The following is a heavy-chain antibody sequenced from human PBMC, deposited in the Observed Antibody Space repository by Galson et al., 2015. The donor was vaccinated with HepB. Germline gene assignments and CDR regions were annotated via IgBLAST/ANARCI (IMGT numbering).Heavy chain of an antibody. D-gene: IGHD3-3*01. Sequence: SVKVSCKASGGTFSSYAISWVRQAPGQGLEWMGGIIPIFGTANYAQKFQSRVTITADESTSTAYMELSSLRSEDTAAYYCARVTDFWSGSMDVWGKGTTVTVSS. CDR2: IIPIFGTA. V-gene: IGHV1-69*13. CDR1: GGTFSSYA. J-gene: IGHJ6*03. CDR3: ARVTDFWSGSMDV.